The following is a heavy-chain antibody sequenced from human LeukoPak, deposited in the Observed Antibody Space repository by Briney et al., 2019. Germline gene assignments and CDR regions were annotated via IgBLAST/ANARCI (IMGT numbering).Heavy chain of an antibody. CDR1: GGSISSYY. J-gene: IGHJ4*02. CDR3: ARGVEYYYDSSGYYPYYFDY. V-gene: IGHV4-59*01. D-gene: IGHD3-22*01. Sequence: PSETLYLTCTVSGGSISSYYWSWIRQPPGKGLEWIGYIYYSGSTNYNPSLKSRVTISVDTSKNQFSLKLSSVTAADTAVYYCARGVEYYYDSSGYYPYYFDYWGQGTLVTVSS. CDR2: IYYSGST.